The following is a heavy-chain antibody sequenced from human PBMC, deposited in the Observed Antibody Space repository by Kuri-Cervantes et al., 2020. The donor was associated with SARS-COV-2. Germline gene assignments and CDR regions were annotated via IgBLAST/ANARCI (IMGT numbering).Heavy chain of an antibody. CDR1: GWYFSGYY. CDR2: INHSGST. Sequence: ESLKISCAVYGWYFSGYYWSWIRQTPGKVLEWVGEINHSGSTNSNPSSKSRVTISVDTSKNQFSLKLSSVTAADTAVYYCARKSSRDGYNLGGGSWGQGTLVTVSS. D-gene: IGHD5-24*01. V-gene: IGHV4-34*01. CDR3: ARKSSRDGYNLGGGS. J-gene: IGHJ5*02.